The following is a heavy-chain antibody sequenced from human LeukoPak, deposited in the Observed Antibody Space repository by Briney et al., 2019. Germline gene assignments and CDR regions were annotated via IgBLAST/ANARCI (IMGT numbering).Heavy chain of an antibody. CDR3: ARGQLAQPKLLRFGELFHPANYFDY. CDR2: INHSGST. Sequence: PSETLSLTCAVYGGSFSGYYWSWIRQPPGKGLEWIGEINHSGSTNYNPSLKSRVTISVDTSKNQFSLKLSSVTAADTAVYYCARGQLAQPKLLRFGELFHPANYFDYWGQGTLVTVSS. V-gene: IGHV4-34*01. CDR1: GGSFSGYY. D-gene: IGHD3-10*01. J-gene: IGHJ4*02.